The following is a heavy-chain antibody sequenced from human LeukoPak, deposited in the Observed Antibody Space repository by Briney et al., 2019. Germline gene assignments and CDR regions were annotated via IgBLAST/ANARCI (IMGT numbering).Heavy chain of an antibody. V-gene: IGHV3-7*01. Sequence: GGSLRLSFAASGFTFTTYWMSWVRQAPGKVLEWVANINQDGSEKYYVDSVKGRFTISRDNAKNSLYLQMNSLRAEDTAVYFCVRAIGSNTLWGQGTLVTVSS. J-gene: IGHJ4*02. D-gene: IGHD4-23*01. CDR1: GFTFTTYW. CDR2: INQDGSEK. CDR3: VRAIGSNTL.